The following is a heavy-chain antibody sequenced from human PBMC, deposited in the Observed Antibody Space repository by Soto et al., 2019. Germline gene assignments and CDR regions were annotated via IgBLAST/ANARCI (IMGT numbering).Heavy chain of an antibody. CDR3: ARITMVRGVITRPSTMDV. CDR2: IVVGSGNT. J-gene: IGHJ6*02. D-gene: IGHD3-10*01. Sequence: SVKVSCKASGFTFTSSAVQWVRQARGQRLEWIGWIVVGSGNTNYAQKFQERVTITRDMSTSTAYMELSSLRSEDTAVYYCARITMVRGVITRPSTMDVWGQGTTVTVSS. V-gene: IGHV1-58*01. CDR1: GFTFTSSA.